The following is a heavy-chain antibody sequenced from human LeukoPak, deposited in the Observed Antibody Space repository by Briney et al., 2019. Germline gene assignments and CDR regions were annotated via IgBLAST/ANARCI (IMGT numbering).Heavy chain of an antibody. D-gene: IGHD3-22*01. CDR2: IYYSGST. CDR3: ARDPYYYDSSGYYDAFDI. J-gene: IGHJ3*02. V-gene: IGHV4-59*06. Sequence: SETLSLTCTVSGGSISSYYWSWIRQHPGKGLEWIGYIYYSGSTYYNPSLKSRVTISVDTSKNQFSLKLSSVTAADTAVYYCARDPYYYDSSGYYDAFDIWGQGTMVTVSS. CDR1: GGSISSYY.